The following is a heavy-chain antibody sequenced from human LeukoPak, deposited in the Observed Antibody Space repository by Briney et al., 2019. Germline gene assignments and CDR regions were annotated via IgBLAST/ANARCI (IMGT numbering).Heavy chain of an antibody. V-gene: IGHV1-2*02. D-gene: IGHD3-16*01. CDR2: INPNSGGT. J-gene: IGHJ5*02. Sequence: ASVKVSCKASGYTFTGYYMHWVRQAPGQGLEWMGWINPNSGGTNYAQKFQGRVTMTRDTSISTAYMELSRLRSDDTAVYYCARDLGPLFGMGFLWFDPWGQGTLVTVSS. CDR3: ARDLGPLFGMGFLWFDP. CDR1: GYTFTGYY.